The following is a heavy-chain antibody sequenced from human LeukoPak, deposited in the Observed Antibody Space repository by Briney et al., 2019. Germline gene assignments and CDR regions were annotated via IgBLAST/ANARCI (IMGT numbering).Heavy chain of an antibody. CDR2: MSPNSGAT. D-gene: IGHD3-16*02. J-gene: IGHJ4*02. Sequence: ASVKVSCKASGYTVIDNYIHWVRQAPGQGLEWLGWMSPNSGATNYGHKFQGRVTMTSDTSINTAYLELSSLSSDDTAVYYCARATGDYVWGSFRSHYASWGQGTLVTVSS. CDR3: ARATGDYVWGSFRSHYAS. CDR1: GYTVIDNY. V-gene: IGHV1-2*07.